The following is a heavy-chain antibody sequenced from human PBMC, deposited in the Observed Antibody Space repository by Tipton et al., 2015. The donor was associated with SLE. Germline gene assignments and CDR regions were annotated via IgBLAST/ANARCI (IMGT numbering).Heavy chain of an antibody. CDR1: GGSIFSYY. J-gene: IGHJ5*02. Sequence: TLSLTCTVSGGSIFSYYWSWIRQPPGKGLEWIGYIYTSGSTSYNTSLKSRVTISVDTSKNQFSLRLSSVTAADTAVYYCARRPIMGATGWFDPWGQGTLVTVSS. V-gene: IGHV4-4*09. CDR2: IYTSGST. CDR3: ARRPIMGATGWFDP. D-gene: IGHD1-26*01.